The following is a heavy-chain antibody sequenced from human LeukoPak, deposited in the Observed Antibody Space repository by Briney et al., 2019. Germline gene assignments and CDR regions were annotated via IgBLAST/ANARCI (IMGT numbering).Heavy chain of an antibody. D-gene: IGHD3-16*02. J-gene: IGHJ4*02. CDR2: IYHSGST. CDR3: ARGHPYYDYVWGSYRYIIDY. Sequence: SETLSLTCAVSGGSISSSNWWSWVRQPPGKGLEWIGEIYHSGSTNYNPSLKSRVTISVDTSKNQFSLKLSSVTAADTAVYYCARGHPYYDYVWGSYRYIIDYWGQGTLVTVSS. V-gene: IGHV4-4*02. CDR1: GGSISSSNW.